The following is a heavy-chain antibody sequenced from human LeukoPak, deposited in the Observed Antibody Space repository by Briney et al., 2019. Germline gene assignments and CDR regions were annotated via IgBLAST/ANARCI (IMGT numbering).Heavy chain of an antibody. J-gene: IGHJ4*02. CDR3: ARELAYSSSGPFDY. V-gene: IGHV1-69*05. CDR2: IIPIFGTA. CDR1: GGTFSSYA. Sequence: GASVKVSCKASGGTFSSYAISWVRQAPGQGLEWMGGIIPIFGTANYAQKFQGRVTITTDEPTSTAYMELSSLRSEDTAVYYCARELAYSSSGPFDYWGQGTLVTVSS. D-gene: IGHD6-6*01.